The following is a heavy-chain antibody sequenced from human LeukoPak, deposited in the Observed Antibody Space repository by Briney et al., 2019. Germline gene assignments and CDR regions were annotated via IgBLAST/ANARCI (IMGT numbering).Heavy chain of an antibody. D-gene: IGHD6-19*01. J-gene: IGHJ4*02. CDR1: GFSFSSYA. CDR2: ISGSGDNT. Sequence: GGSLRLSCAASGFSFSSYAMSWVRQAPGKGLEWVSSISGSGDNTYYAESVKGRFTISRDNSKNTLFLQMNSLRAEDTAVFYCAKRSGYTTGWFFDFRGQGTLVTVSS. CDR3: AKRSGYTTGWFFDF. V-gene: IGHV3-23*01.